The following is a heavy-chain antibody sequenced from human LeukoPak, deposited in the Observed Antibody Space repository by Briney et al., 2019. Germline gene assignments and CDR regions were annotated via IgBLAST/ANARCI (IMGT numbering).Heavy chain of an antibody. V-gene: IGHV3-74*01. J-gene: IGHJ4*02. CDR2: INTDGSGT. D-gene: IGHD2-2*01. Sequence: SGGSLRLSCAASGFTFSNYWMHWVRQAPGKGLVWVSRINTDGSGTSYADSVKGRFTISRDNAKNTLYLQMNSLRAEDTAVYYCTRDLRYCTSTSCYDPYFDHWGQGTLVTVSS. CDR3: TRDLRYCTSTSCYDPYFDH. CDR1: GFTFSNYW.